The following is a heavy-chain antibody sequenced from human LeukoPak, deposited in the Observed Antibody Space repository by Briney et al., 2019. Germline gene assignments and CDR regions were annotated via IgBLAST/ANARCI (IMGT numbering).Heavy chain of an antibody. CDR1: GFSFRSYA. CDR2: ITADGGST. J-gene: IGHJ6*03. CDR3: ARVWIRDYMDV. V-gene: IGHV3-23*01. Sequence: GGSLRLSCAVSGFSFRSYAMNLVRQAPGKGLEWVAAITADGGSTHYTTSVKGRFIISRDTPKNTLSLQMNNLRAEDTAVYFCARVWIRDYMDVWGEGTTVSVSS. D-gene: IGHD1-1*01.